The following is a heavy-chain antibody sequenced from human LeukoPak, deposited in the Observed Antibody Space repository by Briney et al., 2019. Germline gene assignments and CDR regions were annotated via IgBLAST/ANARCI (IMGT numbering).Heavy chain of an antibody. CDR3: TRDFYSSSWD. CDR1: GFTFSSYS. CDR2: ISSSSSTI. Sequence: SGGSLRLSYAASGFTFSSYSMNWVRQAPGKGLEWVSYISSSSSTIYYADSVKGRFTISRDNAKNSLYLQMTSLRAEDTAVYYCTRDFYSSSWDWGQGTLVTVSS. J-gene: IGHJ1*01. V-gene: IGHV3-48*01. D-gene: IGHD6-13*01.